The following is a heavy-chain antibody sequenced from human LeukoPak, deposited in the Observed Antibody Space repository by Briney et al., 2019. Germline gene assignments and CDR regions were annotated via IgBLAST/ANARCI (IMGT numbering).Heavy chain of an antibody. CDR2: INTNTGNP. J-gene: IGHJ4*02. V-gene: IGHV7-4-1*02. Sequence: ASVKVSCKASGYTFTSYAMNWVRQAPGQGLEWMGWINTNTGNPTYAQGFTGRFVFSLDTSVSTAYLQISSLKAEDTAVYYCAKDSDDFWSGYSPFDYWGQGTLVTVSS. CDR1: GYTFTSYA. D-gene: IGHD3-3*01. CDR3: AKDSDDFWSGYSPFDY.